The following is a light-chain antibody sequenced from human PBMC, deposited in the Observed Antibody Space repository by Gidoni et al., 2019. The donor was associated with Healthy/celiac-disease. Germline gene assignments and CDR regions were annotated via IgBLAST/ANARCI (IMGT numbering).Light chain of an antibody. CDR2: WAS. J-gene: IGKJ2*01. CDR3: QQYSRAPPHS. V-gene: IGKV4-1*01. Sequence: DIVMTQSPDSLAVSLGERATINCKSSQSLLNNSNNKNYLAWYQHKPGQPPKLLIYWASTRESGVPDRFSGSGSGTDFTLTISSLQAEDVAVYYCQQYSRAPPHSFXRXTKLEIK. CDR1: QSLLNNSNNKNY.